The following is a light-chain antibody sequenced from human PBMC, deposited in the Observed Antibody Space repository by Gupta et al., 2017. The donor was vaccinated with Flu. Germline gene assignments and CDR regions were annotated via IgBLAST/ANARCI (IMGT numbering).Light chain of an antibody. CDR3: GTWDSSLSAVV. CDR1: SSNIGNNY. V-gene: IGLV1-51*02. Sequence: QSVLTQPPSVSAAPGQKVTISCSGSSSNIGNNYVSWYQQLPGTVPKLFIYENNKRPSGIPDRFSGSKSGTSATLGITGLQTGDEADYYCGTWDSSLSAVVFGGGTKLTVL. J-gene: IGLJ2*01. CDR2: ENN.